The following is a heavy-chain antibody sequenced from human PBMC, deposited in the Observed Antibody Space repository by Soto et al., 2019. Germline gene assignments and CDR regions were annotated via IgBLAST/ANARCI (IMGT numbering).Heavy chain of an antibody. CDR2: INHSGST. CDR1: GGSLSGDY. D-gene: IGHD3-3*01. Sequence: SETLSLTCAVYGGSLSGDYWSWIRQPPGRGLEWVGEINHSGSTNYNSSVKSRVTITVDTSKNKFSLKLSSVTAADTAVYYCERMPIDFWSGDYMGDYFDYWGQGTLVTVSS. V-gene: IGHV4-34*01. CDR3: ERMPIDFWSGDYMGDYFDY. J-gene: IGHJ4*02.